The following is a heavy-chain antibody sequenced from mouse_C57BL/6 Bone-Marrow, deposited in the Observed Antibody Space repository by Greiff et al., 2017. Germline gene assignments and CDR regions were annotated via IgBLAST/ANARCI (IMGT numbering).Heavy chain of an antibody. D-gene: IGHD4-1*01. CDR1: GFSLTSYG. J-gene: IGHJ1*03. CDR3: ARAGVTGTAWYFDV. Sequence: VMLVESGPGLVAPSQSLSITCTVSGFSLTSYGVSWVRQPPGKGLEWLGVICGDGSTNYHSALISRLSISKDNSNSQVFLKLSSLQTEDTATYYCARAGVTGTAWYFDVWGTGTTVTVSS. V-gene: IGHV2-3*01. CDR2: ICGDGST.